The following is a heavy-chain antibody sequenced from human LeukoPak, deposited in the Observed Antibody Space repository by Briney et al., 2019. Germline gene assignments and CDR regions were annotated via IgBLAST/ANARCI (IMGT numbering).Heavy chain of an antibody. CDR2: INPNSGGT. CDR3: ARHLDYGDYGWFDP. D-gene: IGHD4-17*01. V-gene: IGHV1-2*02. Sequence: ASVKVSCKASGYTFTGYYMHWVRQAPGQGLEWMRWINPNSGGTNYAQKFQGRVTMTRDTSISTAYMELSRLRSDDTAVYYCARHLDYGDYGWFDPWGQGTLVTVSS. CDR1: GYTFTGYY. J-gene: IGHJ5*02.